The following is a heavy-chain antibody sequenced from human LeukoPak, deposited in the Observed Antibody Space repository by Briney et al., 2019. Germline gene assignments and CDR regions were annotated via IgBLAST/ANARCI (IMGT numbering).Heavy chain of an antibody. D-gene: IGHD2-2*03. CDR3: ARVFGYCSSSACYAASDL. CDR1: GFTFSSYS. CDR2: ISTDSRYI. J-gene: IGHJ3*01. V-gene: IGHV3-21*01. Sequence: GGSLRLSCAASGFTFSSYSLTWVRQAPGKGLEWVSDISTDSRYIYYADSVQGRFTISRDNAQRSLYLQMNSLRVEDTAVYYCARVFGYCSSSACYAASDLWGQGTTVTVSS.